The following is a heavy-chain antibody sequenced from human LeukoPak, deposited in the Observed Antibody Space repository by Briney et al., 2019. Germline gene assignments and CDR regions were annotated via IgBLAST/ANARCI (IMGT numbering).Heavy chain of an antibody. V-gene: IGHV1-2*02. D-gene: IGHD2-2*02. CDR2: INPNSGGT. J-gene: IGHJ6*03. Sequence: GASVKVSCKASGYTFTGYYMHWVRQAPGQGLEWMGWINPNSGGTNYAQKFQGRVTMTRDTSISTAYMELSRLRSDDTAVYYCARGGGLLTCSSTSCYKDYYYYMDVWGKGTTVTVSS. CDR1: GYTFTGYY. CDR3: ARGGGLLTCSSTSCYKDYYYYMDV.